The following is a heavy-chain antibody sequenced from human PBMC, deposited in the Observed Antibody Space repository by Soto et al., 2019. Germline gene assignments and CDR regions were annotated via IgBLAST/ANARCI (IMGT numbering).Heavy chain of an antibody. D-gene: IGHD2-15*01. Sequence: QVQLVESGGGVVQPGRSLRLSCAASGFTFSSYAMHWVRQAPGKGLEWVAVISYDGSNKYYADSVKGRFTISRDNSKTPLYLQMTSLRAEDTAVYYCARVPSSSGRAHFDYWGQGPLVTVSS. CDR1: GFTFSSYA. CDR3: ARVPSSSGRAHFDY. J-gene: IGHJ4*02. V-gene: IGHV3-30-3*01. CDR2: ISYDGSNK.